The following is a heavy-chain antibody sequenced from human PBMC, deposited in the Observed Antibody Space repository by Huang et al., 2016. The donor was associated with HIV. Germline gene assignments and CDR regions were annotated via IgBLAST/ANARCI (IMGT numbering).Heavy chain of an antibody. V-gene: IGHV4-39*01. CDR1: GGSISSSSYY. CDR2: IYYSGST. Sequence: QLQLQESGPGLVKPSETLSLTCTVSGGSISSSSYYWGWIRQPPGKGLEWIGSIYYSGSTYYNPTLKGRVTISVDTSKNQFSLKLSSVTAADTAVYYCARLLYRYYFDYWGQGTLVTVSS. CDR3: ARLLYRYYFDY. D-gene: IGHD1-26*01. J-gene: IGHJ4*02.